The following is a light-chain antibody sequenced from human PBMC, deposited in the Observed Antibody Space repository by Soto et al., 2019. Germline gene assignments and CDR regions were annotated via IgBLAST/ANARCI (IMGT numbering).Light chain of an antibody. J-gene: IGKJ4*01. Sequence: AIQMTQSPSSLSASVGDRVTITCRASQGIKNDLGWYQQKPGKAPKLLISAASSLESGVPSRFSGSGSGTDFTLTITSLQPEYFATYYCLQDYNYPFTFGGGTKVDMK. CDR2: AAS. CDR3: LQDYNYPFT. V-gene: IGKV1-6*01. CDR1: QGIKND.